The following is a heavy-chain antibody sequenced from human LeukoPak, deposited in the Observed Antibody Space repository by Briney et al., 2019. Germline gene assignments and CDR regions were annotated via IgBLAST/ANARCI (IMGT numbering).Heavy chain of an antibody. V-gene: IGHV1-8*01. CDR2: MNPNSGNT. J-gene: IGHJ3*02. Sequence: ASVKVSCKASGYTFTSYDINWVRQATGQGLEWMGWMNPNSGNTGYAQKFQGRVTITRDTSASTAYMELSSLRSEDTAVYYCASLDTAMAGIAFDIWGQGTMVTVSS. CDR3: ASLDTAMAGIAFDI. CDR1: GYTFTSYD. D-gene: IGHD5-18*01.